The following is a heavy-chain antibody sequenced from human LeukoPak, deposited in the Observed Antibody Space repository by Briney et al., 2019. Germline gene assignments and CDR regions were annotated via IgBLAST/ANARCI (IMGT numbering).Heavy chain of an antibody. J-gene: IGHJ5*02. V-gene: IGHV1-8*01. CDR1: GYTFTSYD. CDR2: MNPNSGNT. Sequence: ASVKVSCKASGYTFTSYDINWVRQATGQGLEWMGWMNPNSGNTGYAQKFQGRVTITTDESTSTAYMELSSLRSEDTAVYYCARERRLAAAGTIWFDPWGQGTLVTVSS. D-gene: IGHD6-13*01. CDR3: ARERRLAAAGTIWFDP.